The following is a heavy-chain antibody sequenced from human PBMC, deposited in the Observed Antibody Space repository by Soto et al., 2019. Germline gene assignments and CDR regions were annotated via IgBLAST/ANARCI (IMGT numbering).Heavy chain of an antibody. CDR2: IFYSGST. V-gene: IGHV4-61*01. D-gene: IGHD3-3*01. CDR1: AGSVSSSRYF. J-gene: IGHJ5*02. CDR3: ARVGRVLEWSPGRIDP. Sequence: PSETLSLTCTVSAGSVSSSRYFWSWIRQPPGKGLEWIGYIFYSGSTLYNPSLRSRLTISVDTSKNQFSLKLSSVTAADTAVYYCARVGRVLEWSPGRIDPWGQGTLVTVS.